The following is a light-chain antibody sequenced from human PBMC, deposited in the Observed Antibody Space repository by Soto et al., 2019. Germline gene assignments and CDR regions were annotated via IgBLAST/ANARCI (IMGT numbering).Light chain of an antibody. CDR1: SGHRSYA. V-gene: IGLV4-69*01. CDR3: QTWGTGIHYV. Sequence: QAVVTQSPSASASLGASVQLTCTLSSGHRSYAIAWHQQQPEKGPRYLMKLNSDGSHSKGDGIPDRFSGSSSGAERYLTISSLQSEDEADYYCQTWGTGIHYVFGTGTKVTVL. J-gene: IGLJ1*01. CDR2: LNSDGSH.